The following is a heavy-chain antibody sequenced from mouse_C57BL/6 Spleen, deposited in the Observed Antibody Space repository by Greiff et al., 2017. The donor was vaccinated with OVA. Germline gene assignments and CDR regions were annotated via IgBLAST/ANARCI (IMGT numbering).Heavy chain of an antibody. J-gene: IGHJ2*01. CDR3: ARGGGWFYFDD. D-gene: IGHD2-3*01. CDR2: INPNNGGT. V-gene: IGHV1-18*01. CDR1: GYTFTDYN. Sequence: EVQLQQSGPELVKPGASVKIPCKASGYTFTDYNMDWVKQSHGKSLEWIGDINPNNGGTIYNQKFKGKATLTVEKSSSTAYMELRSLTSEDTAVYYCARGGGWFYFDDWGQGTTLTVSS.